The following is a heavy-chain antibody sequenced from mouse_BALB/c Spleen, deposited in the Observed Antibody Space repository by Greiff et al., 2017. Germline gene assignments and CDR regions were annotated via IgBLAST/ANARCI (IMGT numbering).Heavy chain of an antibody. CDR1: GFTFSSYT. V-gene: IGHV5-6-4*01. D-gene: IGHD6-1*01. CDR2: ISSGGSYT. J-gene: IGHJ2*01. CDR3: TRDVEPDYFDY. Sequence: EVMLVESGGGLVKPGGSLKLSCAASGFTFSSYTMSWVRQTPEKRLEWVATISSGGSYTYYPDSVKGRFTISRDNAKNTLYLQMSSLKSEDTAMYYCTRDVEPDYFDYWGQGTTLTVSS.